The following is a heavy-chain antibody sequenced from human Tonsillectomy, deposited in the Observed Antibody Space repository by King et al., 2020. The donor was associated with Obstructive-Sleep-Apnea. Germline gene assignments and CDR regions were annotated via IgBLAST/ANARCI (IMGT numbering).Heavy chain of an antibody. V-gene: IGHV1-2*02. D-gene: IGHD1-26*01. J-gene: IGHJ6*02. CDR3: ARESAYSGDLGGMDV. CDR2: INPNSGGT. Sequence: QLVQSGAEVKKAGASVKVSCKASGYTFTGCYMHWVRQAPGQGLEWMGWINPNSGGTNYAQKFQGRVTMTRDTSISTAYMELSRLRSDDTAVYYCARESAYSGDLGGMDVWGQGTTVTVSS. CDR1: GYTFTGCY.